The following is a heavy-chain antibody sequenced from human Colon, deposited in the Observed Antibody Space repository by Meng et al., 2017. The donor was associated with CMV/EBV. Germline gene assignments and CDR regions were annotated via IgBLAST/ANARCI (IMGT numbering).Heavy chain of an antibody. V-gene: IGHV5-51*01. CDR2: IYPADSDT. J-gene: IGHJ5*02. CDR3: ARHTTLDDWFDP. Sequence: GESLKTSCRGSGYTFTSHWIAWVRQKPGKGLEWMGFIYPADSDTAYSPSVQGQVTISVDKSSDTVYLQWDSLKASDTATYYCARHTTLDDWFDPWGQGTMVTVSS. CDR1: GYTFTSHW. D-gene: IGHD1-1*01.